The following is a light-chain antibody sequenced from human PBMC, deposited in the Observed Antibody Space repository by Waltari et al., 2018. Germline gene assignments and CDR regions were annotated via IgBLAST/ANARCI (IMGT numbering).Light chain of an antibody. CDR2: AAS. CDR1: QGISYY. Sequence: IQLTQSPSSLPASVGARATITCRASQGISYYLAWYQQKPGKSPKLLIYAASTLQSAVPSRFSGSGSGTEFTLTISSLQPEDFATYYCQQLNSYQWTFGQGTKVEIK. J-gene: IGKJ1*01. V-gene: IGKV1-9*01. CDR3: QQLNSYQWT.